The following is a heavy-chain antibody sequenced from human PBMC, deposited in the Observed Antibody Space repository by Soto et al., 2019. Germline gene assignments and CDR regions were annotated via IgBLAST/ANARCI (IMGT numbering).Heavy chain of an antibody. Sequence: PSETLSLTCAVYCGSFSGYYWSWIRQPPGKGLEWIGEINHSGSTNYNPSLKSRVTISVDTSKNQFSLKLSSVTAADTAVYYCARGSLPGLVPQRGKWFDPWGQGTLVTVSS. J-gene: IGHJ5*02. CDR2: INHSGST. CDR3: ARGSLPGLVPQRGKWFDP. D-gene: IGHD6-19*01. V-gene: IGHV4-34*01. CDR1: CGSFSGYY.